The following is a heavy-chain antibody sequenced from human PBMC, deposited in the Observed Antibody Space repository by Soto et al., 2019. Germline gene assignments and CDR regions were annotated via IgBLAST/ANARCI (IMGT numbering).Heavy chain of an antibody. CDR2: ISTTSGNT. CDR1: GYTFSSYS. J-gene: IGHJ4*02. V-gene: IGHV1-18*01. Sequence: QIQMVQSGAEVKQPGAAVKISCKTSGYTFSSYSINWVRQAPGQGLEWMAWISTTSGNTHYAERVQGRVTVTLDKSARTAFMEMWGLTSDDTAVYFCARDNGYYAFWGQGTLVTVSS. CDR3: ARDNGYYAF. D-gene: IGHD2-8*01.